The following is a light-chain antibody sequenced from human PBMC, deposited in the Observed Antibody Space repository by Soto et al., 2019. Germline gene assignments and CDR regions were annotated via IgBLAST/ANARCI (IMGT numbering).Light chain of an antibody. Sequence: QSVLTQPASGSWSHGQSITISCTGTSSDLAIYNHVSWYQQQPGKAPKLMTYQVTNRPSGVSNRFSGSRSGNTASLTISGLQAEDEADYSCSSYTDSSNYVFGTGTKVNVL. CDR1: SSDLAIYNH. CDR2: QVT. J-gene: IGLJ1*01. V-gene: IGLV2-14*01. CDR3: SSYTDSSNYV.